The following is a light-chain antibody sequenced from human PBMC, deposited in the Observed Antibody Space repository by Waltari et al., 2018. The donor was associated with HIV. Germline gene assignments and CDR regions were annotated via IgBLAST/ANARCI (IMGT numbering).Light chain of an antibody. CDR1: QSICRW. Sequence: DIQMTQSPSSVSASVGDRVTITCRASQSICRWLVWYQQTPGKAPKLLLYAASTLQTWVPSRFSGSGSGTSFTLTISSLRPEDFATYYCQQASSLPLTFGEGTKVEIK. J-gene: IGKJ4*01. CDR2: AAS. CDR3: QQASSLPLT. V-gene: IGKV1-12*01.